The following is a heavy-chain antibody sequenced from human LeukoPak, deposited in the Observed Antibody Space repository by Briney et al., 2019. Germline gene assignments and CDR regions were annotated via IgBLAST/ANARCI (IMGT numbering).Heavy chain of an antibody. CDR2: IYPGDSDA. CDR1: GYSFTNYW. J-gene: IGHJ4*02. D-gene: IGHD3-10*01. V-gene: IGHV5-51*01. Sequence: GESLKISCKGSGYSFTNYWIGWVRQMPGKGLEWTGIIYPGDSDARYSPSFQGQVTISADKSINTAYLQWSSLKASDTAMYYCARQSRFGEFDYWGQGTLVTVSS. CDR3: ARQSRFGEFDY.